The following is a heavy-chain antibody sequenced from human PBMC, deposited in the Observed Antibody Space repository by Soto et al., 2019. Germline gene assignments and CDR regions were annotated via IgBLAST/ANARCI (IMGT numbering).Heavy chain of an antibody. J-gene: IGHJ5*02. CDR2: ITSTGDT. D-gene: IGHD2-15*01. CDR3: AKEIAASATLWLDP. CDR1: GFTLIYYA. V-gene: IGHV3-23*01. Sequence: EVQLLESGGGLVQPGGSLRLSCAASGFTLIYYAINWVRQAPGKGLEWVSAITSTGDTYYVDSVKGRFTISRDNSKNTLYLQMNSLRAEDTAVYYCAKEIAASATLWLDPWGQGTLVTVSS.